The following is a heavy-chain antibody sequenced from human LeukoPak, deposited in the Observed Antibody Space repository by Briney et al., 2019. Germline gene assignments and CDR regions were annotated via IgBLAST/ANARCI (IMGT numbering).Heavy chain of an antibody. V-gene: IGHV4-30-2*01. CDR3: ARADSSGYRDAFDI. CDR1: GGSISSGGYY. D-gene: IGHD3-22*01. Sequence: SETLSLTCTVSGGSISSGGYYWSWIRQPPGKGLEWIGYIYHSGSTYYNPSLKSRVTISVDRSKNQFSLKLSSVTAADTAVYYCARADSSGYRDAFDIWGQGTMVTVSS. J-gene: IGHJ3*02. CDR2: IYHSGST.